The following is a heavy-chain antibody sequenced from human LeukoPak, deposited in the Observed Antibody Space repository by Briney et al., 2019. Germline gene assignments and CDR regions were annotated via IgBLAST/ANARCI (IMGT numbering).Heavy chain of an antibody. Sequence: SETPSLTCTVSGGSISSYYWSWIRQPPGKGLEWIAYIYYIGSTNYNPSLESRVTISVDTSKNQFSLKLSSVTAADTAVYYCARGADYGGNSGFDYWGQGTLVTVSS. D-gene: IGHD4-23*01. J-gene: IGHJ4*02. CDR2: IYYIGST. CDR1: GGSISSYY. V-gene: IGHV4-59*01. CDR3: ARGADYGGNSGFDY.